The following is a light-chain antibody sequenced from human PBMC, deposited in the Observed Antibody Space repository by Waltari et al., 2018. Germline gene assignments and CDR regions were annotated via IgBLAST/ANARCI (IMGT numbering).Light chain of an antibody. CDR3: QQRSNWTPHT. CDR1: QSVGSY. J-gene: IGKJ2*01. CDR2: DAS. V-gene: IGKV3-11*01. Sequence: EIVLTQSPDTLSLSPGDTATLSCRASQSVGSYLAWYQHKPGQPPRLLIYDASNRATGVPARFRGSGSWTAFTLTISSLEAEDFAVYYCQQRSNWTPHTFGQGARLESK.